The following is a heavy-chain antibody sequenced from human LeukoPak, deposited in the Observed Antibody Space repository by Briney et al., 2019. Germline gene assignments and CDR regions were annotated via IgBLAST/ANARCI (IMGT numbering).Heavy chain of an antibody. V-gene: IGHV4-4*07. CDR3: ARGGYSGSSDY. J-gene: IGHJ4*02. CDR2: IYTSGST. D-gene: IGHD1-26*01. CDR1: GGSISSYY. Sequence: PSETLSLTCTVSGGSISSYYWSWIRQPAGKGLEWIGRIYTSGSTNYSPSLKSRVTMSLDTSKNQFSLKLSSVPAADTAVYYCARGGYSGSSDYWGQGTQVTVSS.